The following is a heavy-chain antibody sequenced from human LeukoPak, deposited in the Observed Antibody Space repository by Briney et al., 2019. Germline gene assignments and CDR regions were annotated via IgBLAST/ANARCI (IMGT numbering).Heavy chain of an antibody. V-gene: IGHV3-11*04. Sequence: PGGSLRLSCAASGFTFSRFAMSWIRQAPGKGLEWVSTIKGIGPTTYYADSVKGRFTISRDNARNSLFLQMSSLRADDTAIYYCARAGELRYMDVWGKGTAVTVSS. J-gene: IGHJ6*03. CDR2: IKGIGPTT. CDR3: ARAGELRYMDV. D-gene: IGHD3-16*01. CDR1: GFTFSRFA.